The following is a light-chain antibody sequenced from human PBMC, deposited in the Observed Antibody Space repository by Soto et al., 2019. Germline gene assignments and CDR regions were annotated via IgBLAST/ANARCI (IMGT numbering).Light chain of an antibody. Sequence: QAVVTQPPSASGSPGQSVTISCTGTSSDVGGYDYVSWHQQHPGKAPKVIIYEVSKRPSGVPDRFSGSKSGNTASLTVSGLQAEDEADYYCSSYAGSNNYVFGIGTKLTVL. J-gene: IGLJ1*01. CDR3: SSYAGSNNYV. V-gene: IGLV2-8*01. CDR1: SSDVGGYDY. CDR2: EVS.